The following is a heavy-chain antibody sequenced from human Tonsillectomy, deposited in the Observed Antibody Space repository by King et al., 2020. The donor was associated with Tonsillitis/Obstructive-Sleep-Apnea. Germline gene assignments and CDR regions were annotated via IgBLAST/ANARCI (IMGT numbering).Heavy chain of an antibody. D-gene: IGHD6-13*01. CDR2: IYYNGST. J-gene: IGHJ5*02. CDR1: GGSISSYY. CDR3: ARDVGAIAAAGSWFDP. Sequence: QLQESGPGLVKPSETLSLTCTVSGGSISSYYWSWIRQPPGKGLEWIGYIYYNGSTNYNPPLKSRVTISVDTSRNQFSLKLSSVTAADTAVYYCARDVGAIAAAGSWFDPSGQGTLVTVSS. V-gene: IGHV4-59*01.